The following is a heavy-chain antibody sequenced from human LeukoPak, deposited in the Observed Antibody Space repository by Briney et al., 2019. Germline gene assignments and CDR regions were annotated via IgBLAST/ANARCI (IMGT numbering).Heavy chain of an antibody. CDR1: GFTFNSYW. J-gene: IGHJ4*02. CDR2: IKQDGSEQ. V-gene: IGHV3-7*05. Sequence: GGSLRLSCAASGFTFNSYWMTWVRQAPGRGLEWLANIKQDGSEQYYVDSAKGRFTISRDNAKNSLYLQMNSLRAGDTAVYYCARVGKSRSYPFDYWGQGSLVTVSS. CDR3: ARVGKSRSYPFDY. D-gene: IGHD3-10*01.